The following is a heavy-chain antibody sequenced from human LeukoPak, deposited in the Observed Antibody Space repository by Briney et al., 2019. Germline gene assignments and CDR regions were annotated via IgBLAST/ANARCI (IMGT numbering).Heavy chain of an antibody. V-gene: IGHV4-59*01. Sequence: SETLSLTCTVSGGSISSYYWSWIRQPPGKGLEWIGYIYYSGSTNYNPSLKSRVTISVDTSKNQFSLKLSSVTAADTAVYYCARWTYYYDSSGGFDIWGQGTMVTVSS. D-gene: IGHD3-22*01. CDR2: IYYSGST. J-gene: IGHJ3*02. CDR3: ARWTYYYDSSGGFDI. CDR1: GGSISSYY.